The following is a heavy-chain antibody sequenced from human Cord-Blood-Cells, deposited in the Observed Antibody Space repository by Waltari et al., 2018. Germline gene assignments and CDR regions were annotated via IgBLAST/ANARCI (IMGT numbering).Heavy chain of an antibody. J-gene: IGHJ3*02. CDR1: GYTLTELS. V-gene: IGHV1-24*01. Sequence: VQLVQSGAGVKKPGASVKVSCKVFGYTLTELSINWVRKAPGKGLEWIGGFGPGESETIYANKFHGRVIITQDTSIDTAYMEVRALRSDETAVEYCATTVGFTFACDIWSQGTRFTVSS. CDR2: FGPGESET. D-gene: IGHD4-17*01. CDR3: ATTVGFTFACDI.